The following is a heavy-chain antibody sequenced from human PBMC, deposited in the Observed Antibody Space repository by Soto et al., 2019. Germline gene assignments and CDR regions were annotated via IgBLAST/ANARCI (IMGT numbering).Heavy chain of an antibody. CDR2: INSDGSST. CDR3: AKGGAGIMDV. V-gene: IGHV3-74*01. J-gene: IGHJ6*02. D-gene: IGHD3-10*01. CDR1: GFTFSSYW. Sequence: EVQLVESGGGLVQPGGSLRLSCAASGFTFSSYWMHWVRQAPGKGLVWVSRINSDGSSTRYADSVKGRFTISRDNAKNTLYLQINSLRAEDTAVYYCAKGGAGIMDVWGQGTTVTVSS.